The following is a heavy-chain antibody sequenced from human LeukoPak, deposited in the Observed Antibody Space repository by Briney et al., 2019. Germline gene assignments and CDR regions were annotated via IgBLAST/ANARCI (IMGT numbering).Heavy chain of an antibody. CDR3: ARDRGRSGWYEFVY. V-gene: IGHV3-7*01. CDR1: GFTSSNYW. J-gene: IGHJ4*02. CDR2: IKKDGSEK. D-gene: IGHD6-19*01. Sequence: GGSLRISCAASGFTSSNYWMSWVRQAPGKGLEWVANIKKDGSEKYYVDSVKGRFTISRDNAKNSLYLQMNSLRAEDTAVYYCARDRGRSGWYEFVYWGQGALVTVSS.